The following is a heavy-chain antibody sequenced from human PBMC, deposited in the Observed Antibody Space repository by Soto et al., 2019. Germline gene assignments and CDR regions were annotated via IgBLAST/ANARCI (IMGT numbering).Heavy chain of an antibody. Sequence: QVQLVESGGGLVRPGGSLRLSCEASGFTFRDYYMTWFRQAPGKGLEWLSYIDSSTKYTNYADSVKGRFTISIDNAKNSLYLQLNSLRADAPAIYYCASDCYYTMDVWGQGTMVSVSS. CDR3: ASDCYYTMDV. CDR2: IDSSTKYT. CDR1: GFTFRDYY. J-gene: IGHJ6*02. V-gene: IGHV3-11*05.